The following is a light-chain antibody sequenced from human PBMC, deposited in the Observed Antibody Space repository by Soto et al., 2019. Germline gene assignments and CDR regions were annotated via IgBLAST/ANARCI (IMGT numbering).Light chain of an antibody. CDR3: QQHGQWPIT. CDR1: QSVNSN. CDR2: GIS. J-gene: IGKJ5*01. Sequence: EIVMTQSPATLSVSPGERATLSCRASQSVNSNYLAWYQQKPGQAPRLLIYGISKRATDIPDRFSGSGSGTKFTLPISSLQPEDFSTYYCQQHGQWPITFGQGTRLEIK. V-gene: IGKV3D-15*01.